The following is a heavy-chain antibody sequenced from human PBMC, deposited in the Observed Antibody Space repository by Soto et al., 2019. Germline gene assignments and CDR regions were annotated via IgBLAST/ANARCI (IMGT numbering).Heavy chain of an antibody. J-gene: IGHJ4*02. V-gene: IGHV1-69*12. Sequence: QVQLVQSGAEVKKPGSSVKVSCKASGGTFSSYAISWVRQAPGQGLEWMGGSIPIFGTANYAQKFQGRVTITADESTSTAYMELSSLRSEDTAVYYCAAAYYDFWSGLTPYWGQGTLVTVSS. CDR3: AAAYYDFWSGLTPY. CDR2: SIPIFGTA. D-gene: IGHD3-3*01. CDR1: GGTFSSYA.